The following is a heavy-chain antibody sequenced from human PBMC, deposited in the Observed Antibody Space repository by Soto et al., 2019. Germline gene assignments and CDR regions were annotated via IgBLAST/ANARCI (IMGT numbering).Heavy chain of an antibody. Sequence: GGSLRLSCAASGFTFSSYAMSWVRQAPGKGLEWVSAISGSGGSTYYADSVKGRFTISRDNSKNTLYLQMNSLRAEDTAVYYCAKAGGKAITIFGVASDFDYWGQGTLVTVSS. V-gene: IGHV3-23*01. CDR3: AKAGGKAITIFGVASDFDY. J-gene: IGHJ4*02. D-gene: IGHD3-3*01. CDR2: ISGSGGST. CDR1: GFTFSSYA.